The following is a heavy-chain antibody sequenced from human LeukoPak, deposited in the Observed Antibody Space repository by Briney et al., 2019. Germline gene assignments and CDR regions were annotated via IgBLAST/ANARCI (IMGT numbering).Heavy chain of an antibody. CDR3: AKDIGYSSGWYYYYGMDV. J-gene: IGHJ6*02. CDR2: IIPILGIA. D-gene: IGHD6-19*01. Sequence: SVKVSCKASGGTFSSYAISWVRQAPGQGLEWMGRIIPILGIANYAQKFQGRVTITADKSTSTAYMELSSLRSEDTAVYYCAKDIGYSSGWYYYYGMDVWGQGTTVTVSS. V-gene: IGHV1-69*04. CDR1: GGTFSSYA.